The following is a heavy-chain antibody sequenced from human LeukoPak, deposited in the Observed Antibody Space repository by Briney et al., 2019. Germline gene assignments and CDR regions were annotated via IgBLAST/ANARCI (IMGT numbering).Heavy chain of an antibody. Sequence: GGSLRLSCAASGFTFSSYSMNWVRQAPGKGLEWVAFIRYDGSNKYYADSVKGRFTISRDNAKNSLYLQMNSLRAEDTALHYCAKGPPIAVAGTFDYWGQGTLVTVSS. CDR3: AKGPPIAVAGTFDY. J-gene: IGHJ4*02. D-gene: IGHD6-19*01. CDR2: IRYDGSNK. CDR1: GFTFSSYS. V-gene: IGHV3-30*02.